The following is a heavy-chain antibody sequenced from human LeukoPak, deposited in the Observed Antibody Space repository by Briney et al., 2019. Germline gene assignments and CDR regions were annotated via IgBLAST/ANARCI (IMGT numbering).Heavy chain of an antibody. V-gene: IGHV4-34*01. CDR3: ARATLWYDSSGPTVYFDY. CDR2: INHSGST. Sequence: SETLSLTCAVYGGSFSGYYWSWIRQLPGKGLEWIGEINHSGSTNYNPSLKSRVTISVDTSKSQFSLKLSSVTAADTAVYYCARATLWYDSSGPTVYFDYWGQGTLVTVSS. D-gene: IGHD3-22*01. J-gene: IGHJ4*02. CDR1: GGSFSGYY.